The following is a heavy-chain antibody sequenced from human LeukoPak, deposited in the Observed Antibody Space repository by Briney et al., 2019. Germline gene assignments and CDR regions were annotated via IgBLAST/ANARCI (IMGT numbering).Heavy chain of an antibody. CDR2: IRYDGSNK. D-gene: IGHD1-26*01. CDR1: GFTFSSYG. J-gene: IGHJ4*02. V-gene: IGHV3-30*02. Sequence: GGSLRLSCAASGFTFSSYGMHWVRQAPGKGLEWVAFIRYDGSNKYYADSVKGRFTISRDNSKNTLYLQMNSLRAEDTAVYYCAKEGRIVGATTPHFDYWGQGTLVTVSS. CDR3: AKEGRIVGATTPHFDY.